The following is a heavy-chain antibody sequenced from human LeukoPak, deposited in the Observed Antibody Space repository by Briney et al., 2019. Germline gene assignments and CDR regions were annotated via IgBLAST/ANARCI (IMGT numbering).Heavy chain of an antibody. J-gene: IGHJ4*02. CDR3: EAYDSSGYYYPDY. Sequence: GASVKVYCKASGYTFTSYAMHWVRQAPGQRLEWMGWINAGNGNTKYSQKFQGRVTITRDTSASTAYMELSSLRSEDTAVYYCEAYDSSGYYYPDYWGQGTLVTVSS. CDR1: GYTFTSYA. D-gene: IGHD3-22*01. V-gene: IGHV1-3*01. CDR2: INAGNGNT.